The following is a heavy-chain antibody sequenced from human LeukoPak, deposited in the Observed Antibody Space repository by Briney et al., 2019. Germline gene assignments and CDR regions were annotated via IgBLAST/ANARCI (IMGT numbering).Heavy chain of an antibody. CDR3: ARRYYYDSSGYYSLYYFDY. D-gene: IGHD3-22*01. V-gene: IGHV1-18*01. CDR2: ISAYNGNT. Sequence: EASMKVSCKASGYTFTRYGISWVRQAPGQGLEWMGWISAYNGNTNYAQKLQGRVTMTTDTSTSTAYMELRSLRSDDTAVYYCARRYYYDSSGYYSLYYFDYWGQGTLVTVSS. CDR1: GYTFTRYG. J-gene: IGHJ4*02.